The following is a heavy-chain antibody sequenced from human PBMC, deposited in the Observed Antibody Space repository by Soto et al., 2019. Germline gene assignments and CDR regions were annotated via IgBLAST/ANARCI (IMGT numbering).Heavy chain of an antibody. CDR3: ARSQGGSSSLDIYYYYYYGMDV. V-gene: IGHV1-69*01. J-gene: IGHJ6*04. CDR1: GGTFSSYA. Sequence: QVQLVQSGAEVKKPGSSVKVYCKAPGGTFSSYAISWVRQAPGQGLEWMGGIIPIFGTAKYAQKFQGRVTIIADESTRTGYMELSSLRSEDTAVYYCARSQGGSSSLDIYYYYYYGMDVWGEGTTVTVSS. CDR2: IIPIFGTA. D-gene: IGHD2-15*01.